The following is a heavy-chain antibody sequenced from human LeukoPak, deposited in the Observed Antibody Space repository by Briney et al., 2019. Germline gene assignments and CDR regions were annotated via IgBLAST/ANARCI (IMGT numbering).Heavy chain of an antibody. CDR3: ARESGAFSPFGF. Sequence: PSGTLSLTCAVSGGSILTTNWWSWFRQTPGKGLEWIGEVHLSGASNYNPSLKSRVSMSIDKSKNQLSLKLTSVTAADTAMYYCARESGAFSPFGFWGQGTLVTVSS. CDR1: GGSILTTNW. D-gene: IGHD1-26*01. J-gene: IGHJ4*02. CDR2: VHLSGAS. V-gene: IGHV4-4*02.